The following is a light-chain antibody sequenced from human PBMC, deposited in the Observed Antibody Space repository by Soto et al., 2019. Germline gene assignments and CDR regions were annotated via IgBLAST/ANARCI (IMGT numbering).Light chain of an antibody. V-gene: IGLV2-14*01. CDR1: TSDVIDYKY. J-gene: IGLJ2*01. CDR3: SSYTGTSTLV. CDR2: EVS. Sequence: QSVLTQPASVSGSPGQSITISCTGTTSDVIDYKYVYWYQQHPAKAPKLMIYEVSNRPSGVSNRFSGAKSGNTASLTISGLQAEDEADYYCSSYTGTSTLVFGGGTKLTVL.